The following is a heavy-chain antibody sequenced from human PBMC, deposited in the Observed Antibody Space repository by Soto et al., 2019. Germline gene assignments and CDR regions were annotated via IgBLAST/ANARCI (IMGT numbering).Heavy chain of an antibody. J-gene: IGHJ6*04. CDR3: ARICYDRSGYFYYYCMDV. D-gene: IGHD3-22*01. Sequence: SVKVSCKASGGTFSTDAINWVRQAPGQGLEWMGGIIPLFGTPNYAQKFQGRVTITADESTTTAYMELSSLRSEDTAVYYCARICYDRSGYFYYYCMDVWGKGTTSTVS. V-gene: IGHV1-69*13. CDR1: GGTFSTDA. CDR2: IIPLFGTP.